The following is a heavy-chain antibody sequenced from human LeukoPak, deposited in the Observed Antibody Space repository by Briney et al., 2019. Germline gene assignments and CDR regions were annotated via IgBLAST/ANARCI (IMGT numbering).Heavy chain of an antibody. J-gene: IGHJ6*03. CDR2: INHSGST. Sequence: SETLSLTCAVYGGSSSGYYWSWIRQPLGKGLEWIGEINHSGSTNYNPSLKSRVTISVDTSKNQFSLKLSSVTAADTAVYYCARVVAGSGSYDDYYYYMDVWGKGTTVTVSS. CDR3: ARVVAGSGSYDDYYYYMDV. CDR1: GGSSSGYY. V-gene: IGHV4-34*01. D-gene: IGHD3-10*01.